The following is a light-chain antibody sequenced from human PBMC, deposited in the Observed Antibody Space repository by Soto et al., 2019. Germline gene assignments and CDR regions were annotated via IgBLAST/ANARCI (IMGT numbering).Light chain of an antibody. CDR1: QSVSNTY. J-gene: IGKJ1*01. Sequence: EIVLTQSPDTLSSFPGERDTLSCRASQSVSNTYLAWYQQKPGQAPRPLISAASTRATGTPDRFSGSGSGTDFTLTIIRLEPEDFAIYYCQQYGSSRWTFGQGTKVDIK. CDR2: AAS. CDR3: QQYGSSRWT. V-gene: IGKV3-20*01.